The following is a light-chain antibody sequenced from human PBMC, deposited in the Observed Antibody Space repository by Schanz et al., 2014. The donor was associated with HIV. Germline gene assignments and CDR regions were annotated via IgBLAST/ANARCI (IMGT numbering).Light chain of an antibody. CDR3: SSYTSSSTLV. CDR1: NSDVGGYNL. Sequence: QSALTQPASLSGSPGQSITISCTEINSDVGGYNLVSWYQQHPGKAPKLMIYEVSKRPSGVSNRFSGSKSGNTASLTISGLQADDEADYYCSSYTSSSTLVFGGGTKLTVL. CDR2: EVS. J-gene: IGLJ2*01. V-gene: IGLV2-14*01.